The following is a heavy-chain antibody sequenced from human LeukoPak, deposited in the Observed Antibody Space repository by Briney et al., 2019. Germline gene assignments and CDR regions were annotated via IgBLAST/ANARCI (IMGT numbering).Heavy chain of an antibody. V-gene: IGHV4-39*01. CDR2: IYYSGST. CDR1: SYY. Sequence: SYYWMSWVRQAPGKGLEWIGSIYYSGSTYYNPSLKSRVTISVDTSKNQFSLKLSSVTAADTAVYYCARRYYDFWSGYRLNYYYYYGMDVWGQGTTVTVSS. J-gene: IGHJ6*02. D-gene: IGHD3-3*01. CDR3: ARRYYDFWSGYRLNYYYYYGMDV.